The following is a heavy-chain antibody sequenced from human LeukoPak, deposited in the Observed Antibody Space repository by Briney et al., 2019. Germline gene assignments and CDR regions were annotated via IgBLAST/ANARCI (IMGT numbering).Heavy chain of an antibody. CDR2: MNHSGST. V-gene: IGHV4-34*01. D-gene: IGHD2-15*01. Sequence: SETLSLTCAVYGGSFSGYYWSWIRQPQGKGLEWIGEMNHSGSTNYNPSLKSRVTISVDTSKNQFSLKLSSVTAADTAVYYCAGGEDKTPYYYYYMDVWGKGTTVTISS. CDR3: AGGEDKTPYYYYYMDV. CDR1: GGSFSGYY. J-gene: IGHJ6*03.